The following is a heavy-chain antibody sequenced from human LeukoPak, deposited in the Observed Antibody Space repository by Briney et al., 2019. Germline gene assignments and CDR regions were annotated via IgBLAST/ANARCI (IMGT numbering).Heavy chain of an antibody. CDR1: GFTFSSYA. J-gene: IGHJ4*02. V-gene: IGHV3-23*01. Sequence: GGSLRLSCAASGFTFSSYAMSWVRQAPGKGLEWVSAISGSGGSTYYADSVKGRFAISRDNSKNTLYLQMNSLRAEDTAVYYCAKALGYFDWFIDYWGQGTLVTVSS. CDR2: ISGSGGST. CDR3: AKALGYFDWFIDY. D-gene: IGHD3-9*01.